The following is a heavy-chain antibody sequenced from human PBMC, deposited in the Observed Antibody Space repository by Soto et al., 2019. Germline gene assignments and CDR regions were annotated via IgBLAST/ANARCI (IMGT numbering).Heavy chain of an antibody. J-gene: IGHJ4*02. Sequence: AASVKVSCKVSGYTLNELSMHWVRQAPGKGLEWMGGFDPEDGETVYAQKFQGRVTMTEDTSTDTANMELSSLTSEDTAVYYCATGGPAGDFDYWGQGTLVTVSS. D-gene: IGHD3-10*01. CDR1: GYTLNELS. V-gene: IGHV1-24*01. CDR3: ATGGPAGDFDY. CDR2: FDPEDGET.